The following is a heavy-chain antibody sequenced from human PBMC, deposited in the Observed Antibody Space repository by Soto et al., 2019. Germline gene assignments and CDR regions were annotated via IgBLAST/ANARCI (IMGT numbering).Heavy chain of an antibody. J-gene: IGHJ3*02. CDR3: TTPGLYSSSHYNAFHI. CDR1: GFTFSNAW. Sequence: EVQLVESGGGLVKPGGSLRLSCAASGFTFSNAWMTWVRQAPGKGLEWVGRIESKTDGGAIDYAAPLKGRFTMSRDDSKNTLYLQMNSLKTEDTAMYYCTTPGLYSSSHYNAFHIWGQGTMVTIFS. CDR2: IESKTDGGAI. V-gene: IGHV3-15*04. D-gene: IGHD6-13*01.